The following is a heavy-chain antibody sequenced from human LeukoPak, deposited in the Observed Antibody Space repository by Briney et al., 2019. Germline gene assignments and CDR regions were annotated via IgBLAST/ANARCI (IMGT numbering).Heavy chain of an antibody. CDR1: GFTFSSYS. CDR3: AREDIVVVVAVIPPQGPYYYYGMDV. Sequence: GGSLRLSCAASGFTFSSYSMNWVRQAPGKGLEWVSYISSSSSTIYYADSVKGRFTISRDNAKNSLYLQMNSLRDEDTAVYYCAREDIVVVVAVIPPQGPYYYYGMDVWGQGTTVTVSS. V-gene: IGHV3-48*02. J-gene: IGHJ6*02. CDR2: ISSSSSTI. D-gene: IGHD2-15*01.